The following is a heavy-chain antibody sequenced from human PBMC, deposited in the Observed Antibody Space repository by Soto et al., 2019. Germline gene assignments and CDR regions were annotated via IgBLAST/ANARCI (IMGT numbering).Heavy chain of an antibody. J-gene: IGHJ4*02. CDR2: INAGNGNT. CDR1: GYTFTSYA. V-gene: IGHV1-3*01. Sequence: QVQLVQSGAEVKKPGASVKVSCKASGYTFTSYAMHWVRQAPGQRLEWMGWINAGNGNTKYSQKFQGRVTITRDTSASTAYMELSSLRSEDTAVYYCARAHLRYSSGWDPNDYWGQGTLVTVSS. CDR3: ARAHLRYSSGWDPNDY. D-gene: IGHD6-19*01.